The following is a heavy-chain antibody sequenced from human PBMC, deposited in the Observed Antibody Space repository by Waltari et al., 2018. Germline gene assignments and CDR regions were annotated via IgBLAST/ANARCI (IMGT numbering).Heavy chain of an antibody. CDR3: ARSHPGSIAESDY. Sequence: QVQLVQSGAEVKKPGSSVKVSCKASGGTFSSYAISWVLQAPGQGLEWMGGIIPIFGTANYAQKFQGRVTITTDESTSTAYMELSSLRSEDTAVYYCARSHPGSIAESDYWGQGTLVTVSS. J-gene: IGHJ4*02. D-gene: IGHD6-6*01. CDR1: GGTFSSYA. V-gene: IGHV1-69*05. CDR2: IIPIFGTA.